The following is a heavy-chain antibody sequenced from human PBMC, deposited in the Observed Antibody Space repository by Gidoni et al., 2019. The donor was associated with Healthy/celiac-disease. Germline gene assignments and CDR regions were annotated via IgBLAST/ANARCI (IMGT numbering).Heavy chain of an antibody. Sequence: EVQLLESGGGLVQPGGSLRLSCAASGFTFSSYAMSWVRQAPGKGLEWVSAISGSGGSTYYADSVKGRFTISRDNSKNTLYLQMNSLRAEDTAVYYCAKASALWFGELLPQFDYWGQGTLVTVSS. J-gene: IGHJ4*02. CDR2: ISGSGGST. D-gene: IGHD3-10*01. CDR1: GFTFSSYA. CDR3: AKASALWFGELLPQFDY. V-gene: IGHV3-23*01.